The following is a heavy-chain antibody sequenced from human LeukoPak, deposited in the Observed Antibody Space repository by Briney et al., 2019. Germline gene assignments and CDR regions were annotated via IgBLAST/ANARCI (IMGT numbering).Heavy chain of an antibody. J-gene: IGHJ4*02. CDR3: AKPAVAGQSDY. V-gene: IGHV3-30*18. CDR2: ISYDGSNK. Sequence: GGSLRLSCAASGFTFSSYGMHWVRQAPGKGLEWVVVISYDGSNKYYADSVKGRFTISRDNSKNTLYLQMNSLRAEDTAVYYCAKPAVAGQSDYWGQGTLVTVSS. CDR1: GFTFSSYG. D-gene: IGHD6-19*01.